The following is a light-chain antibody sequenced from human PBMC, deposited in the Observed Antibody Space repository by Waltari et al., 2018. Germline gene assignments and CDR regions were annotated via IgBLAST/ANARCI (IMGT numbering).Light chain of an antibody. CDR3: MQTRETPQT. J-gene: IGKJ1*01. V-gene: IGKV2-28*01. Sequence: DIVMTQSPVSLSVTPGEPASISCRSSQSLLHSNGSNYVDWPVQKPGQSPPHLIYVASKRASGVPDRFSGSGSGTDFTLKISRVEDEDVGVYYCMQTRETPQTFGQGTKVEIK. CDR1: QSLLHSNGSNY. CDR2: VAS.